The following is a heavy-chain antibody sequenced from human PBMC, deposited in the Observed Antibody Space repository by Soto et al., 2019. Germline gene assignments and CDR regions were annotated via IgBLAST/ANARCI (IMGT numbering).Heavy chain of an antibody. D-gene: IGHD3-10*01. CDR1: GGTVSSYA. J-gene: IGHJ6*04. Sequence: SVKVSGKVSGGTVSSYAISWVRQAPGQGLEWMGGIIPIFGTANYAQKFQGRVTITADESTSTAYMELSSLRSEDTAVYYCARDLSRVRGVPLGCMDIWGKGTTVTVSP. V-gene: IGHV1-69*01. CDR2: IIPIFGTA. CDR3: ARDLSRVRGVPLGCMDI.